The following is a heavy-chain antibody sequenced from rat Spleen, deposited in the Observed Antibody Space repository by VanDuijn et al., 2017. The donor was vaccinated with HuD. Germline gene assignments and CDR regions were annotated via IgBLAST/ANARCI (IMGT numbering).Heavy chain of an antibody. J-gene: IGHJ4*01. CDR2: ISPSGTKS. Sequence: EVQLVESGGGLVQPGRSLKLSCVASGFTFGVYGMHWIRQAPTKGLEWVASISPSGTKSHYRDSVKGRFTISRDNAKSTLYLQMDSLKSEDTATYYCATDGYYDGTYYSVYVMDARGQGASVTVSS. D-gene: IGHD1-12*02. V-gene: IGHV5-19*01. CDR3: ATDGYYDGTYYSVYVMDA. CDR1: GFTFGVYG.